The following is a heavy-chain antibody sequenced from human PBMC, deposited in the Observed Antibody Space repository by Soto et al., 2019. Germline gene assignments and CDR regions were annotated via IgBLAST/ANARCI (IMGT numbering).Heavy chain of an antibody. CDR3: ARHDRQLVLYYGMDV. Sequence: GGSLRLSCAASGFTVSSNYMSWVRQAPGKGLEWVSVIYSGGSTYYADSVKGRFTISRGNSKNTLYLQMNSLRAEDTAVYYCARHDRQLVLYYGMDVWGQGTTVTVSS. CDR1: GFTVSSNY. CDR2: IYSGGST. J-gene: IGHJ6*02. D-gene: IGHD6-6*01. V-gene: IGHV3-53*01.